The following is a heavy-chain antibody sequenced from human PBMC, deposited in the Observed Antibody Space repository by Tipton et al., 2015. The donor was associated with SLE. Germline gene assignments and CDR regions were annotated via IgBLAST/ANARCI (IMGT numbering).Heavy chain of an antibody. Sequence: QSGAEVKKPGSSVKVSCKASGGTFSSYAISWVRQAPGQGLEWMGGIIPILGIVNYAQKFQGRVTITTDESTSTAYMELSSLRSEDTAAYYCAGAQSGLRYFQHWGQGTLVTVSS. V-gene: IGHV1-69*05. J-gene: IGHJ1*01. CDR2: IIPILGIV. D-gene: IGHD4/OR15-4a*01. CDR3: AGAQSGLRYFQH. CDR1: GGTFSSYA.